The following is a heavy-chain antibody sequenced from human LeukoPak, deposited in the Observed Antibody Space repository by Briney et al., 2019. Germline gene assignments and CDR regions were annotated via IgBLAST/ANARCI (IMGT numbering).Heavy chain of an antibody. CDR3: ARSISSGGFRLDY. V-gene: IGHV6-1*01. J-gene: IGHJ4*02. CDR2: TYYSSKWYN. Sequence: NWIXXXXWRGRXWLVRTYYSSKWYNYYSVSVKSRITINPDTSKNQFSLPLYSVTPEDTAVYYCARSISSGGFRLDYCGQGTLVTVSS. D-gene: IGHD3-3*02.